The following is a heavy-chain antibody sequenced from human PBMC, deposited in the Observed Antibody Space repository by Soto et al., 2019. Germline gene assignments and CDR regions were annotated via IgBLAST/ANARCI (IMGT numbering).Heavy chain of an antibody. D-gene: IGHD3-10*01. J-gene: IGHJ5*01. Sequence: QVQLVQSGAEVKKPGSSVKVSCKASGGTFSSYAISWVRQVPGQGLEWMGGIIPIFGTANYAQKFQGRVTVTADKSTRTAYMELRSLRSEDTAVYYCASRSGSNYSVSRRYIHRFYPWGQGTLVTLSS. CDR2: IIPIFGTA. CDR1: GGTFSSYA. CDR3: ASRSGSNYSVSRRYIHRFYP. V-gene: IGHV1-69*06.